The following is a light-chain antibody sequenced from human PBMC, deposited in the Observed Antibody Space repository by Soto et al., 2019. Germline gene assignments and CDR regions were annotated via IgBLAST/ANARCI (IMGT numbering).Light chain of an antibody. J-gene: IGLJ2*01. CDR3: QSYHSSVV. CDR1: SGSIARNY. V-gene: IGLV6-57*01. CDR2: EDN. Sequence: NFMLTQPHSVSESPGKTVTISCTRSSGSIARNYVQWYQQRPGSSPTTVIFEDNQRPSGVPDRFSGSIDSSSNSASLTVSGLKTEDEADYYCQSYHSSVVFGGGTKVTVL.